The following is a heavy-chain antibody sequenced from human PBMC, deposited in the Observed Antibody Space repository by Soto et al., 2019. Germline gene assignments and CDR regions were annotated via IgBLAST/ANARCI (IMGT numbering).Heavy chain of an antibody. CDR3: AKDLRGRDAFDI. CDR1: GFTFSSYG. Sequence: GGSLRLSCAASGFTFSSYGMHWVRQAPGKGLEWVAVISYSGSNKYYADSVKGRFTISRDNSKNTLYLQMNSLRAEDTAVYYCAKDLRGRDAFDISGQGTMVTVSS. V-gene: IGHV3-30*18. J-gene: IGHJ3*02. CDR2: ISYSGSNK. D-gene: IGHD3-16*01.